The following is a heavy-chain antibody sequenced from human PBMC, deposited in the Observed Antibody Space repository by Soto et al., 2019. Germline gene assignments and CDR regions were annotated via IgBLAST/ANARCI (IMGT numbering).Heavy chain of an antibody. V-gene: IGHV3-30*18. Sequence: GGSLRLSCAASGFTFSSYGMHWVRQAPGKGLEWVAVISYDGSNKYYADSVKGRFTISRDNSKNTLYLQMNSLRAEDTAVYYCAKTLPTVHYYDSSSYQGGFDYWGQGTLVTVSS. CDR3: AKTLPTVHYYDSSSYQGGFDY. D-gene: IGHD3-22*01. CDR2: ISYDGSNK. J-gene: IGHJ4*02. CDR1: GFTFSSYG.